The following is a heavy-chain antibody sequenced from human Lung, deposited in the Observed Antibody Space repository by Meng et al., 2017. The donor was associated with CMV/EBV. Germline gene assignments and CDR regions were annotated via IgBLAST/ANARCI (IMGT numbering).Heavy chain of an antibody. CDR3: AVYCGTTSCYDGYGMDG. CDR1: RNTFSSYT. CDR2: IIPIFAIA. Sequence: SVKVSCKASRNTFSSYTLTWVRQAPGQGLEWMGGIIPIFAIANYAQSFRGRVTITADTSTSTGYMELSGLRSEDTAVYYCAVYCGTTSCYDGYGMDGWGQGTTVTVSS. V-gene: IGHV1-69*10. J-gene: IGHJ6*02. D-gene: IGHD2-2*01.